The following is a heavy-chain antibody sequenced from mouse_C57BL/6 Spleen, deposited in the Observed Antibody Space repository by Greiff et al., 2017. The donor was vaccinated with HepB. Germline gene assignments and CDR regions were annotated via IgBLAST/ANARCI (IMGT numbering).Heavy chain of an antibody. CDR2: ISSGSSTI. D-gene: IGHD3-1*01. Sequence: EVKLVESGGGLVKPGGSLKLSCAASGFTFSDYGMHWVRQAPEKGLEWVAYISSGSSTIYYADTVKGRFTISRDNAKNTLFLQMTSLRSEDTAMYYCARDSGYYAMDYWGQGTSVTVSS. CDR1: GFTFSDYG. V-gene: IGHV5-17*01. CDR3: ARDSGYYAMDY. J-gene: IGHJ4*01.